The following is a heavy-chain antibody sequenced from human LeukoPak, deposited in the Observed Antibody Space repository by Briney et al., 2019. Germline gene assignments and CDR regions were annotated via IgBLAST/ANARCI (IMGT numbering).Heavy chain of an antibody. CDR3: ARDRRPDYGDYIFDY. V-gene: IGHV3-23*01. D-gene: IGHD4-17*01. CDR1: GFTFSSYA. Sequence: PGGSLRLSCAASGFTFSSYAMSWVRQAPGKGLEWVSAISGSGGSTYYADSVKGRFTISRDNSKNTLYLQMNSLRAEDTAVYYCARDRRPDYGDYIFDYWGQGTLVTVSS. J-gene: IGHJ4*02. CDR2: ISGSGGST.